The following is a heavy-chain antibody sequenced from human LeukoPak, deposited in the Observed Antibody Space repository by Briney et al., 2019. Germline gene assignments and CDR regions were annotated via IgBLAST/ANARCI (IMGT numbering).Heavy chain of an antibody. CDR2: IYYSGST. D-gene: IGHD3/OR15-3a*01. Sequence: SDTLSLTCIISGGSISSSTYYWGWIRQPPGKGLEWIGYIYYSGSTNYNPSLKSRVTISVDTSKNQFSLKLTSVTAADTAVYYCAKQTGSGLFILPGGQGTLVTVSS. J-gene: IGHJ4*02. V-gene: IGHV4-61*05. CDR1: GGSISSSTYY. CDR3: AKQTGSGLFILP.